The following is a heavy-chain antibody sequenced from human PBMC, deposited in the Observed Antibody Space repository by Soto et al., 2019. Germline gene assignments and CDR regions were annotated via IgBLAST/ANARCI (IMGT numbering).Heavy chain of an antibody. CDR2: INPNSGGT. CDR3: ARSVAGDPSDAFDI. CDR1: GYTFTGYY. Sequence: ASVKVSCKASGYTFTGYYMHWVRQAPGQGLEWMGWINPNSGGTNYAQKFQGWVTMTRDTSISTAYMELSRLRSDDTAVYYCARSVAGDPSDAFDIWGQGPMVTVSS. V-gene: IGHV1-2*04. J-gene: IGHJ3*02. D-gene: IGHD2-15*01.